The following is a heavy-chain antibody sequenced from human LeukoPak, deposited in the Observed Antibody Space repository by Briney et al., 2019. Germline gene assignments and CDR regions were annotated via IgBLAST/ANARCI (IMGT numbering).Heavy chain of an antibody. D-gene: IGHD3-22*01. Sequence: ASVKVSCKASGYTFTGYYMHWVRQAPGQGLGWMGWINPNSGGTNYAQKFQGRVTMTRDTSISTAYMELSRLRSDDTAVYYCARDWGGPTMTVDYWGQGTLVTVSS. J-gene: IGHJ4*02. CDR1: GYTFTGYY. CDR2: INPNSGGT. CDR3: ARDWGGPTMTVDY. V-gene: IGHV1-2*02.